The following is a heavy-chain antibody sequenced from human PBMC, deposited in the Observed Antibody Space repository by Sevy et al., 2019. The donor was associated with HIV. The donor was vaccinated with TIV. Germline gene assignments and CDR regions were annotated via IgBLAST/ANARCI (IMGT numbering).Heavy chain of an antibody. CDR1: GFTFSNYA. J-gene: IGHJ3*01. CDR2: ISGRDTGT. V-gene: IGHV3-23*01. D-gene: IGHD3-22*01. CDR3: AKDTIVVVGKALDV. Sequence: GGSLRLSCAVSGFTFSNYAMSWVRQAPGKGLEWVSAISGRDTGTFYAASVKGRFTISRDNSKNTLYLQMNSLRAEDTALYHCAKDTIVVVGKALDVWGRGTMVTVSS.